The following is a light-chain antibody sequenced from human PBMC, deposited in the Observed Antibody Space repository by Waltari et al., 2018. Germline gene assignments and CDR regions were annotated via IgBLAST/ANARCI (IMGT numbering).Light chain of an antibody. CDR2: DVN. CDR3: SSYTSSSTLV. Sequence: QPALTQPPSVSGSPGQSITISCTGTSSDVGGYNYVSWYQEHPGKAPKLMIYDVNNRPSGVSNRFSGSKSGNTASLTISGLQAEDEADYYCSSYTSSSTLVFGGGTKLTVL. CDR1: SSDVGGYNY. V-gene: IGLV2-14*03. J-gene: IGLJ2*01.